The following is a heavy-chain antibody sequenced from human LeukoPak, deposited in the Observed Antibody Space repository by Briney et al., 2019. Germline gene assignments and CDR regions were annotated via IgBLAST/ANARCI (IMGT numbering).Heavy chain of an antibody. CDR3: ATLTGTITFDI. D-gene: IGHD1-7*01. V-gene: IGHV3-7*01. CDR1: GFTFSRFW. CDR2: INQDGSEK. Sequence: GGPLRLSCAASGFTFSRFWMSWVRQAPGKGLEWVANINQDGSEKYYVDSVKGRFTISRDNAKNSLCLQMNRLRAEVAAVYYCATLTGTITFDIWGQGTMVTVSS. J-gene: IGHJ3*02.